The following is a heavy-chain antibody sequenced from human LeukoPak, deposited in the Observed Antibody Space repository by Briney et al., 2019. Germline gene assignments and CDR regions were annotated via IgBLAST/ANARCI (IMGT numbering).Heavy chain of an antibody. CDR2: IKSKSDGRST. D-gene: IGHD3-22*01. CDR3: TTGERDRRGYYEDY. J-gene: IGHJ4*02. V-gene: IGHV3-15*01. CDR1: GFTFRNAS. Sequence: GGSLRLSCAASGFTFRNASMSWVRQAPGKGLEWVARIKSKSDGRSTDYAAAVTGRFTISRDDSKNTLYLQMNGMKTEDTAVYYCTTGERDRRGYYEDYWGQGTLVTVSS.